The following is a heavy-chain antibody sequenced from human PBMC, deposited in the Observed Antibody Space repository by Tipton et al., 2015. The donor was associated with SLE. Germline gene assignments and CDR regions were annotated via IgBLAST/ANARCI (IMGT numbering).Heavy chain of an antibody. CDR1: GGSISSHY. J-gene: IGHJ6*03. D-gene: IGHD3/OR15-3a*01. Sequence: TLSLTCTVSGGSISSHYWSWIRQPPGKGLEWIGEINHSGSTNYNPSLKSRVTISVDTSKNQFSLKLSSVTAADTAVYYCARGWRPGTGYYYYYYMDVWGKGTTVTVSS. V-gene: IGHV4-34*01. CDR3: ARGWRPGTGYYYYYYMDV. CDR2: INHSGST.